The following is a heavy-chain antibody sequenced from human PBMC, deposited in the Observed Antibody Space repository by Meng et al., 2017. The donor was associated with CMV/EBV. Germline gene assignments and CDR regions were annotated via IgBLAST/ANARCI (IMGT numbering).Heavy chain of an antibody. CDR2: IYYSGST. V-gene: IGHV4-30-4*08. D-gene: IGHD1-14*01. J-gene: IGHJ4*02. CDR3: ARVTSRVAGAFDY. Sequence: HLQKPGPGLANPSQTLSPPCTVSGGSIISGDYYWSWIRQPPGKGLEWIGYIYYSGSTYYNPSLKSRVTISVDTSKNQFALKLSSVTAADTAVYYCARVTSRVAGAFDYWGQGTLVTVSS. CDR1: GGSIISGDYY.